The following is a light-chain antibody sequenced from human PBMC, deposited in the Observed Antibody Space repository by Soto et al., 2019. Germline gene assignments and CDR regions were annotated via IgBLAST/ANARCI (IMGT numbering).Light chain of an antibody. CDR3: QHYKSWPPWT. CDR2: GAS. CDR1: QSVRSN. Sequence: EIVMTQSPATLSVSPGERATLSCRASQSVRSNLAWYQQKPGQAPRLLIYGASTRATGIPARFSGSGSGTEFTLTISSLQSEDFAIYYCQHYKSWPPWTFGQGTKVEIK. V-gene: IGKV3-15*01. J-gene: IGKJ1*01.